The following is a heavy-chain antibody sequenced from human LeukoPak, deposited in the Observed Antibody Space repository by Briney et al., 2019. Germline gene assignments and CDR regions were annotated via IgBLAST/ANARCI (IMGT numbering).Heavy chain of an antibody. Sequence: GGSLRLSCAASGFTLSSYWMNWVRQAPGKGLVWVSRIDSDGTNTKYAESVKDRFTISRDNAKNTLHLQMNSLGAEDTAVYYCARESAGGKVDYWGRGTLVTVSS. CDR1: GFTLSSYW. CDR3: ARESAGGKVDY. CDR2: IDSDGTNT. D-gene: IGHD4-23*01. J-gene: IGHJ4*02. V-gene: IGHV3-74*03.